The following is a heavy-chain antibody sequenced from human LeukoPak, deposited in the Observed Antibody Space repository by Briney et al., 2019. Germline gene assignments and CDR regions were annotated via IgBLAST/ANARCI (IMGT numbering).Heavy chain of an antibody. D-gene: IGHD2-2*01. CDR2: IIPIFGTA. J-gene: IGHJ6*03. Sequence: SVKVSCKASGGTFSSYAISWVRQAPGQGLEWMGGIIPIFGTANYAQKFQGRVTITTDESTSTAYMVLSSLRSEDTAVYYCAADIVVVPAAAYYMDVWGKGTTVTVSS. CDR1: GGTFSSYA. CDR3: AADIVVVPAAAYYMDV. V-gene: IGHV1-69*05.